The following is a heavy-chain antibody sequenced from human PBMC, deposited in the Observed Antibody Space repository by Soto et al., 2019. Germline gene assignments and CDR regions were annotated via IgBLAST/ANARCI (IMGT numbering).Heavy chain of an antibody. CDR3: AKQRYYYDSSGYSNTDY. Sequence: GGSLRLSCAASGFTFSSYGMHWVRQATGKGLEWVAVISYDGSNKYYADSVKGRFTISRDNSKNTLYLQMNSLRAEDTAVYYCAKQRYYYDSSGYSNTDYWGQGTLVTVSS. CDR2: ISYDGSNK. J-gene: IGHJ4*02. V-gene: IGHV3-30*18. D-gene: IGHD3-22*01. CDR1: GFTFSSYG.